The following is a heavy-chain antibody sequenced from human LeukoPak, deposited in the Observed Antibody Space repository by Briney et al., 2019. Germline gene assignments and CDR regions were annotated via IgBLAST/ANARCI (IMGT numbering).Heavy chain of an antibody. CDR2: IYYSGST. CDR3: ARQGSNDFWSGHNWFDP. V-gene: IGHV4-39*01. D-gene: IGHD3-3*01. Sequence: SETLSLTCTVSGGSISSSGHYWRWVRQPPGKGLEWIGSIYYSGSTYYNPSLKSRVTISVDTSKNQFSLKLSSVTAADTAVYYCARQGSNDFWSGHNWFDPWGQGTLVTVSS. CDR1: GGSISSSGHY. J-gene: IGHJ5*02.